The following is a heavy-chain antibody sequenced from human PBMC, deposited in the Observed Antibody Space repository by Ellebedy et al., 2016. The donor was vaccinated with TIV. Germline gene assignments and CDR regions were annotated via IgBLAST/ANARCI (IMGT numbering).Heavy chain of an antibody. CDR3: TRVEVGRSGPSYGMDV. CDR2: PSSDGRST. V-gene: IGHV3-74*01. D-gene: IGHD6-19*01. Sequence: GESLKISCAASGFTLSSYWMHWVRQAPGTGLVWVSRPSSDGRSTSYADSVKGRFTISRDNAKNTLYLQMNSMRAEDTALYYCTRVEVGRSGPSYGMDVWGQGTTVTVSS. J-gene: IGHJ6*02. CDR1: GFTLSSYW.